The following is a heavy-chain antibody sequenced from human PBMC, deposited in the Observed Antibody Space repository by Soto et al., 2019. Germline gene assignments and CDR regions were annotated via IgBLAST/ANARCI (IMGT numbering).Heavy chain of an antibody. CDR1: GFTFSSYG. Sequence: QVQLVESGGGVVQPGRSLRLSCAASGFTFSSYGMHWVRQAPGKGLEWVAVISYDGSNKYYADSVKGRSTISRDNSKNTLYLQMNSLRAEDTAVYYCARVYSGSSGGFDPWGQGTLVTVSS. V-gene: IGHV3-30*03. D-gene: IGHD1-26*01. CDR3: ARVYSGSSGGFDP. CDR2: ISYDGSNK. J-gene: IGHJ5*02.